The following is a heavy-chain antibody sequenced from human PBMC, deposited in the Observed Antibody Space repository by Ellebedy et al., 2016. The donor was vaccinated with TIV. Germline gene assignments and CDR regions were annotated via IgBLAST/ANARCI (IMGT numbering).Heavy chain of an antibody. CDR3: ATNELLDY. J-gene: IGHJ4*02. D-gene: IGHD3-10*01. Sequence: PGGSLRLSCAVSGFNFGDYYMSWVRQAPGRGLEWLTCISTTGHTIYYADSVRGRFTISRDNAKNSLYLQMNSLRAEDTAVYYCATNELLDYWGQGTLVAVSS. CDR1: GFNFGDYY. CDR2: ISTTGHTI. V-gene: IGHV3-11*01.